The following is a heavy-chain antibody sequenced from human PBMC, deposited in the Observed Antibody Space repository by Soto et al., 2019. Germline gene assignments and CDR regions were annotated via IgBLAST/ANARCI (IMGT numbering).Heavy chain of an antibody. J-gene: IGHJ4*02. CDR1: GLTVSSYG. CDR3: ASDRSPGPSYYFDY. Sequence: PGGSLSLSCAASGLTVSSYGMHWVRQAQGKGLEWVAVIWYDGSNKYYADSVKGRFTISRDNSKNTLYLQMNSLRAEDTAVYYCASDRSPGPSYYFDYWGQGTLVTVS. CDR2: IWYDGSNK. V-gene: IGHV3-33*01. D-gene: IGHD1-1*01.